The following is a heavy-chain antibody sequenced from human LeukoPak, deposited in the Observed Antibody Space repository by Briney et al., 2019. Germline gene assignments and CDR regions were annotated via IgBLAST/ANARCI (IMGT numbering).Heavy chain of an antibody. CDR1: GFTFSSYA. CDR2: ISGSGGST. J-gene: IGHJ4*02. CDR3: AKVKWRYYGSGSSPIGCFDY. Sequence: PGGSLRLSCAASGFTFSSYAMIWVRQAPGKGLEWVSAISGSGGSTYYADSVKGRFTISRDNSKNTLYLQMNSLRAEDTAVYYCAKVKWRYYGSGSSPIGCFDYWGQGPLVTVSS. D-gene: IGHD3-10*01. V-gene: IGHV3-23*01.